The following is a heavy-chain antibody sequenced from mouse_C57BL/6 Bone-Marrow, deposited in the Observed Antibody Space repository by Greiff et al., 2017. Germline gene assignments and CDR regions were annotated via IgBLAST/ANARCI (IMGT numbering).Heavy chain of an antibody. V-gene: IGHV14-3*01. J-gene: IGHJ2*01. D-gene: IGHD4-1*01. CDR1: GFNIKNTY. Sequence: VQLQQSVAELVRPGDSVKLSCPASGFNIKNTYMHWVKQRPEQGLEWIGRIDPANGNTKYAPKFQGKATITADTSSNTAYLQLSSLTSVNTAIYYCARRQTGTYYFDYWGQGTTLTVSS. CDR2: IDPANGNT. CDR3: ARRQTGTYYFDY.